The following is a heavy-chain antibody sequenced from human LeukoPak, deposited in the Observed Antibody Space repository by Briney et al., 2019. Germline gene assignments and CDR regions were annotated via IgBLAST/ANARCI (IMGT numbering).Heavy chain of an antibody. CDR3: VRDGNRGYDMDV. V-gene: IGHV3-48*01. CDR1: GFXLXYYQ. D-gene: IGHD3-10*01. J-gene: IGHJ6*02. CDR2: INVVNGAI. Sequence: GGXXXXSXAXXGFXLXYYQMNWVRQAPGKGLEWVSYINVVNGAIYYADSVKGRFTISGDIATNSVYLQMNSLRAEDTALYYCVRDGNRGYDMDVWGQGTAVTVSS.